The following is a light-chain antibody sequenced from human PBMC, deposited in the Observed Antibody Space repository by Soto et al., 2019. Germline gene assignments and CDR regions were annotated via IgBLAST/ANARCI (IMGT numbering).Light chain of an antibody. CDR3: SSYAGSNNLRV. J-gene: IGLJ2*01. V-gene: IGLV2-8*01. CDR2: EVS. CDR1: SSDVGGYNY. Sequence: QSVLTQPPSASGSPGQSVTISCTGTSSDVGGYNYVSWYQQHPGKAPKLMSYEVSKRPSGVPDRFSGSKSGNTASLTVSGLQAEDEADYYCSSYAGSNNLRVFGGGTKLTV.